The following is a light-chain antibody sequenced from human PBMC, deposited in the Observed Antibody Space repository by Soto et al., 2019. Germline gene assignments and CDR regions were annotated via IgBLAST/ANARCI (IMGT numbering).Light chain of an antibody. J-gene: IGLJ3*02. Sequence: QSVLTQPPSVSAAPGQTVTISCSGPRSNIGSDFVSRYQQLPGTAPQLPLYENNKRPSGIPDRFSGPKSATSATLGITGLQTGDEADDYCAAWDTSLSGGVFGGGTKLTVL. V-gene: IGLV1-51*02. CDR1: RSNIGSDF. CDR2: ENN. CDR3: AAWDTSLSGGV.